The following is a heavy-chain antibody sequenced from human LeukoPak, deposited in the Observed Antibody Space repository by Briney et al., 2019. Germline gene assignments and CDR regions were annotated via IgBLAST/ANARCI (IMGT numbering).Heavy chain of an antibody. Sequence: PSETLPVTCTVSGYSISSGYYWGWIRRPPGKGLEWIGSINHGGSTDYNPSLKSRVIMSIDTSKNHFSLKLTSVTAADTAVYYCARVGPNWGFKENFDFWGQGTLVTVSS. CDR1: GYSISSGYY. J-gene: IGHJ4*02. CDR2: INHGGST. V-gene: IGHV4-38-2*02. D-gene: IGHD7-27*01. CDR3: ARVGPNWGFKENFDF.